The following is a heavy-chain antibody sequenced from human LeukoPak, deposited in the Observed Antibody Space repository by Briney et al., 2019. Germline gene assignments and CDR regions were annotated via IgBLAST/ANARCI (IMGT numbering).Heavy chain of an antibody. J-gene: IGHJ6*02. D-gene: IGHD3-3*01. CDR1: GGSISSYY. CDR3: AREGDFWSGYYYYYGMDV. Sequence: SETLSLTCTVSGGSISSYYWGWIRQPAGKGLEWIGRIYTSGSTNYNPSLKSRVTMSVDTSKNQFSLKLSSVTAADTAVYYCAREGDFWSGYYYYYGMDVWGQGTTVTVSS. V-gene: IGHV4-4*07. CDR2: IYTSGST.